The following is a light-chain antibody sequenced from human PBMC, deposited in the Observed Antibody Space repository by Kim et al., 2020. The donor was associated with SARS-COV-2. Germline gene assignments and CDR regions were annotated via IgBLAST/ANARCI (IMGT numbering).Light chain of an antibody. CDR2: DVS. J-gene: IGLJ3*02. V-gene: IGLV2-11*01. Sequence: GHAVTVPCTGTRSDVGGYNYVSWYQQHPGKAPKLVIYDVSKRPSGVPDRFSGSKSGNTASLTISGLQAEDEADYYCCSYAGSYTWVFGGGTQLTVL. CDR1: RSDVGGYNY. CDR3: CSYAGSYTWV.